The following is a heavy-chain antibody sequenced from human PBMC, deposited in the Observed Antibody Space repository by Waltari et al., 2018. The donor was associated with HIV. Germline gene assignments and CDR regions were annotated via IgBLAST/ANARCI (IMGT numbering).Heavy chain of an antibody. J-gene: IGHJ4*02. CDR2: MSWNSGSI. D-gene: IGHD5-18*01. CDR3: AKDMGHGGYG. Sequence: EVQLVESGGGLVQPGRSLRLSCAASGFTFDDYAMHWVRQAPGKGLEWGSGMSWNSGSIGYADSVKGRFTITRDNAKNSLYLQMNSLRAEDTALYYCAKDMGHGGYGWGQGTLVTVSS. V-gene: IGHV3-9*01. CDR1: GFTFDDYA.